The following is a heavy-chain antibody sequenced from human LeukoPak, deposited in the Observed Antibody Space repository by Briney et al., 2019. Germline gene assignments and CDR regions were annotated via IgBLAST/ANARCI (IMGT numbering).Heavy chain of an antibody. CDR2: IYYSGST. J-gene: IGHJ4*02. CDR1: GGSISSYY. Sequence: PSETLSLTCTVSGGSISSYYWGWIRQPPGKGLEWIGYIYYSGSTNYNPSLKSRVTISVDTSKNQFSLKLSSVTAADTAVYYCARHVLSARYFDYWGQGTLVTVSS. D-gene: IGHD3-10*02. V-gene: IGHV4-59*08. CDR3: ARHVLSARYFDY.